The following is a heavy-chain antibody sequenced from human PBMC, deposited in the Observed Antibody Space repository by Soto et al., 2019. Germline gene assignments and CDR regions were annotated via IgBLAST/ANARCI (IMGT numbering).Heavy chain of an antibody. V-gene: IGHV2-5*02. Sequence: QISLKESGPTLVKPTQTLTLTCSFSGFSLSTRGEGVVWIRQPPGKALEWLALIYWDDDKNYSPSLKRRISITKDTSKNQVVLTMTNVDPFDTATYYCAHLGGLEQWLQRLDYWCQGTLVTVSS. CDR1: GFSLSTRGEG. J-gene: IGHJ4*02. D-gene: IGHD6-19*01. CDR2: IYWDDDK. CDR3: AHLGGLEQWLQRLDY.